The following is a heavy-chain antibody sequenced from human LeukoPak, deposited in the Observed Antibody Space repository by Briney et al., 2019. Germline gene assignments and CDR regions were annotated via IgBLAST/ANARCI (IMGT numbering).Heavy chain of an antibody. Sequence: GASVKVSCKASGYTFTSYDINWVRQATGQGLEWMGWMNPNSGNTGYAQKFQGRVTMTRNTSISTAYMGLSSLRSEDTAVYYCARLSPPNYYYYYMDVWGKGTTVTVSS. CDR1: GYTFTSYD. D-gene: IGHD3-16*02. J-gene: IGHJ6*03. CDR3: ARLSPPNYYYYYMDV. V-gene: IGHV1-8*01. CDR2: MNPNSGNT.